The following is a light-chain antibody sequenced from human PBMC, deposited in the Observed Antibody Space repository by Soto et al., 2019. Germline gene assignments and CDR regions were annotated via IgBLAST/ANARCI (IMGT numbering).Light chain of an antibody. CDR2: DAS. V-gene: IGKV1-33*01. CDR1: QDISNY. CDR3: QQYDNLPLT. J-gene: IGKJ4*01. Sequence: DIQMTQSPSSLSASVGDRVTITCQASQDISNYLNWYQQKPGKAPKLLIYDASNLETGVPSRFSGSGYGSDFTIPSSSLQPEDMATYECQQYDNLPLTFGGGTKVEIK.